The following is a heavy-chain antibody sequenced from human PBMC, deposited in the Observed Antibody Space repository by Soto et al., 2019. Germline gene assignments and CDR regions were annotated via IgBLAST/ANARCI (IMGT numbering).Heavy chain of an antibody. J-gene: IGHJ5*02. CDR3: ARGGEQLDNWFDP. CDR1: GFTFSSYG. V-gene: IGHV3-48*02. CDR2: VSGSSSVI. D-gene: IGHD5-12*01. Sequence: GGSLRLSCAASGFTFSSYGMNWVRQAPGKGLEWVSYVSGSSSVIKYADSVKGRFTISRDNAKNSLVLQMNSLRDEDTAVYYCARGGEQLDNWFDPWGQGALVTVSS.